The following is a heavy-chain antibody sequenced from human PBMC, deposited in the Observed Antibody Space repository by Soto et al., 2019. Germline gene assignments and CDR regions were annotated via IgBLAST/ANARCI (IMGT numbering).Heavy chain of an antibody. CDR1: GYTFTGYA. J-gene: IGHJ4*02. V-gene: IGHV1-3*03. Sequence: GASVKVSCKASGYTFTGYAMHWVRQAPGQRLEWMGWINAGNGNTKYSQKFQGRVTITRDTSASTAYMELSSLRPEDMAVYYCARDGRAMNDYWGQGTLVTVSS. CDR2: INAGNGNT. D-gene: IGHD5-18*01. CDR3: ARDGRAMNDY.